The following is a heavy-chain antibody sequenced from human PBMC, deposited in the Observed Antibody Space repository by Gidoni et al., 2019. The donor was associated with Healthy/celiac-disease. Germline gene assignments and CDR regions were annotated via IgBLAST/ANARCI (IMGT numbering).Heavy chain of an antibody. CDR3: ARKIGRGWYNYYYGRDV. J-gene: IGHJ6*02. D-gene: IGHD6-19*01. CDR1: GYSFTSYW. CDR2: IYPGDADT. Sequence: EVQLVQSGAEVKKPGESLKLSCKGSGYSFTSYWIGWVRQMPGKVLAWMGIIYPGDADTRYSTSFQGQVTISADKSISTAYLQWSSLKASDTAMYYCARKIGRGWYNYYYGRDVWGQGTTVTVSS. V-gene: IGHV5-51*01.